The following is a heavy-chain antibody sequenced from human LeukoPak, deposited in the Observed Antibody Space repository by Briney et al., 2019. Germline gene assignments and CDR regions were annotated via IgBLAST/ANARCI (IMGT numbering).Heavy chain of an antibody. CDR1: GGSISSYY. V-gene: IGHV4-59*01. CDR3: ARSPGGSYYYCCGMDV. Sequence: PSETLSLTCTVSGGSISSYYWSWIRQPPGKGLEWIGYIYYSGSTNYNPSLKSRVTISVDTSKNQFSLKLSSVTAADTAVYYCARSPGGSYYYCCGMDVWGQGTTVTVSS. J-gene: IGHJ6*02. CDR2: IYYSGST. D-gene: IGHD1-26*01.